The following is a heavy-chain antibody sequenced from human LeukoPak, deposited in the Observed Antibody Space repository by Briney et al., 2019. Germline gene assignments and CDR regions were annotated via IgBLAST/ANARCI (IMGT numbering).Heavy chain of an antibody. Sequence: VASVKVSCKASGGTFSSYAISWVRQAPGQGLEWMGRIIPIFGTANYAQKFQGRVTITADKSTSTAYRELSSLRSEDTAVYYCARAHQTVGARTWGQGTLVTVSS. V-gene: IGHV1-69*06. D-gene: IGHD1-26*01. CDR2: IIPIFGTA. CDR1: GGTFSSYA. J-gene: IGHJ5*02. CDR3: ARAHQTVGART.